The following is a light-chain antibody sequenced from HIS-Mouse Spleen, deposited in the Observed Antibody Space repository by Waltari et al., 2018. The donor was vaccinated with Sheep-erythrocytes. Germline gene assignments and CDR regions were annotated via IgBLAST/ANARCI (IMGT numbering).Light chain of an antibody. CDR1: SSDVGGYNY. CDR2: DVS. Sequence: QSALTQPRSVSGSPGQSVTISCTGTSSDVGGYNYVSWYQQHPGKAPKLMIYDVSKRPSGVPDRFQAEDEADYYCCSYAGSYNHVFATGTKFTVL. V-gene: IGLV2-11*01. J-gene: IGLJ1*01. CDR3: CSYAGSYNHV.